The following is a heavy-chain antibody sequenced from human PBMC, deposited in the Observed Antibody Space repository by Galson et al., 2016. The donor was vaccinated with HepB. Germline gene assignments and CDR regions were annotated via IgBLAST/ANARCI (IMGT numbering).Heavy chain of an antibody. D-gene: IGHD6-19*01. J-gene: IGHJ6*02. Sequence: SLRLSCAASGFTFSSYSMNWVRQAPGKGLEWVSSIRSSGSYINYAKSVNGLFNICRDNAKNSLYLQMNSLRAEDTAVYYCARDRPRGAGVAGNTPPFYYGLDVWGQGTTVTVSS. CDR2: IRSSGSYI. CDR1: GFTFSSYS. CDR3: ARDRPRGAGVAGNTPPFYYGLDV. V-gene: IGHV3-21*01.